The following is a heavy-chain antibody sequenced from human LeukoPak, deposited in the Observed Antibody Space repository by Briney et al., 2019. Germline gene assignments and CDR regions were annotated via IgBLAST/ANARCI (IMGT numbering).Heavy chain of an antibody. D-gene: IGHD1-26*01. V-gene: IGHV3-30*03. CDR2: ISYDGSNK. CDR1: GFTFSSYG. CDR3: ASMTGELPAFDI. Sequence: PGGSLRLSCAASGFTFSSYGMHWVRQAPGKGLEWVAVISYDGSNKYYADSVKGRFTISRDNSKNTLYLQMNSLRAEDTAVYYCASMTGELPAFDIWGQGTMVTVSS. J-gene: IGHJ3*02.